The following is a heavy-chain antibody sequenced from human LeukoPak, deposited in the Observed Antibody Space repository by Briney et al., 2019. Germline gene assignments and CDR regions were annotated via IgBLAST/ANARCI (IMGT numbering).Heavy chain of an antibody. Sequence: SETLSLTCTVSGGTISSCYWSWLRQPPGKGLEWLGYIYYSGSTNYNPSLKSRVTILVDTSKNQFSLKLSSVTAADTAVYYCARVTSPHAFDSWGQGTMVTVSS. CDR2: IYYSGST. V-gene: IGHV4-59*01. D-gene: IGHD2-21*02. CDR1: GGTISSCY. CDR3: ARVTSPHAFDS. J-gene: IGHJ3*02.